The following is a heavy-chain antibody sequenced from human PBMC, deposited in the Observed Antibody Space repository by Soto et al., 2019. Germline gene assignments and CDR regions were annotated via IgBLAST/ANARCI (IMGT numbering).Heavy chain of an antibody. CDR3: ARARRFHYYYYGMDV. CDR1: GYTFSNND. Sequence: QVQLVQSGAEVKKPGASVKVSCKASGYTFSNNDINWVRQATGQGLGWMGWMNPNSGDTGYAQKFQGRVTMTRNTSISTAYMELRSLRSEDTAVYYCARARRFHYYYYGMDVWGLGTTVTVSS. CDR2: MNPNSGDT. J-gene: IGHJ6*02. V-gene: IGHV1-8*01. D-gene: IGHD3-3*01.